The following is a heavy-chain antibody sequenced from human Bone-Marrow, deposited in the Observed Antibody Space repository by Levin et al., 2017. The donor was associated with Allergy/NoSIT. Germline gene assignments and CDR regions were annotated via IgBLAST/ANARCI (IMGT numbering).Heavy chain of an antibody. CDR2: IYYNGST. D-gene: IGHD3-10*01. Sequence: SETLSLTCTVSGASIRSGAYYWSWVRQPPGQGLEWIGYIYYNGSTYFNPSLKSRVSISVDTSKNQFSLKLSAVTAADTADYYCARVLAGFDGSAMAYDYWGRGSLVTVSS. CDR1: GASIRSGAYY. V-gene: IGHV4-31*03. CDR3: ARVLAGFDGSAMAYDY. J-gene: IGHJ4*02.